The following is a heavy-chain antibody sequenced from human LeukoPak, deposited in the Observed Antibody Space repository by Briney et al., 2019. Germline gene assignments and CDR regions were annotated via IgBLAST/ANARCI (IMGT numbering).Heavy chain of an antibody. Sequence: GGSLRLSCAASGFTFSSYGMHWVRQAPGKGLEWVAVISYDGSNKYYADSVKGRFTISRDNSKNTLYLQMNSLRAEDTAVYYCAKSRMGAKEKSEGRFGMDVWGQGTTVTVPS. CDR2: ISYDGSNK. V-gene: IGHV3-30*18. CDR3: AKSRMGAKEKSEGRFGMDV. CDR1: GFTFSSYG. D-gene: IGHD1-26*01. J-gene: IGHJ6*02.